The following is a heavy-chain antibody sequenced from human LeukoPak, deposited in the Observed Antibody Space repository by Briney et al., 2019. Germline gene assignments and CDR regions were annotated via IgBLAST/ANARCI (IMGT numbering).Heavy chain of an antibody. CDR2: IYYSGST. CDR1: GGSISSYY. V-gene: IGHV4-59*01. D-gene: IGHD5-12*01. Sequence: SETLSLTCTVSGGSISSYYWSWIRQPPGKGLEWIGYIYYSGSTNYNPSLKSRVTISVDTSKNQFSLKLSSVTAADTAVYYCARRRPSVTTITYYYYMDVWGKGTTVTVSS. CDR3: ARRRPSVTTITYYYYMDV. J-gene: IGHJ6*03.